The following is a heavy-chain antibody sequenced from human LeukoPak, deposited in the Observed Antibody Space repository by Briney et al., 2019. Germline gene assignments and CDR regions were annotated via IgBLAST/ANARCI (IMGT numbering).Heavy chain of an antibody. Sequence: ASVKVSCKASGGTFSSYAISWVRQAPGQGLEWMGGIIPIFGTANYAQKFQGRVTITADESTSTAYMELSSLRSEDTAVYYCARSKEGSYGTRGGYYFDYWGQGTLVTASS. CDR2: IIPIFGTA. CDR1: GGTFSSYA. J-gene: IGHJ4*02. CDR3: ARSKEGSYGTRGGYYFDY. D-gene: IGHD5-18*01. V-gene: IGHV1-69*13.